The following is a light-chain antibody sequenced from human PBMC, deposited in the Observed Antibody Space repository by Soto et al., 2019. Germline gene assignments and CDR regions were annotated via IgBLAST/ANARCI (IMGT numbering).Light chain of an antibody. CDR2: GAS. CDR3: QPYNNWPPIT. J-gene: IGKJ5*01. V-gene: IGKV3-15*01. Sequence: EIVMTQSPATLSVSPGERATLSCRASQSVRSNLAWYQQKPGQAPRLLIYGASTRATGFPARFSGSGSGTEFTLTISSLQSEDFAVYYCQPYNNWPPITFGQGTRLEIK. CDR1: QSVRSN.